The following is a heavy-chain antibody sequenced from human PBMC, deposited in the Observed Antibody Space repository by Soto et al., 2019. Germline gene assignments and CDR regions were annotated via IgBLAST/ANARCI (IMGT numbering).Heavy chain of an antibody. J-gene: IGHJ5*01. CDR3: ARVTYYDFWSGYYQRGYNWFDS. Sequence: ASMKVSCKASGYTFTSYAMHWVRQAPGQRLEWMGWINAGNGNTKYSQKFQGRVTITRDTSASTAYMELSSLRSEDTAVYYCARVTYYDFWSGYYQRGYNWFDSWGQGTLVTVSS. V-gene: IGHV1-3*01. CDR2: INAGNGNT. D-gene: IGHD3-3*01. CDR1: GYTFTSYA.